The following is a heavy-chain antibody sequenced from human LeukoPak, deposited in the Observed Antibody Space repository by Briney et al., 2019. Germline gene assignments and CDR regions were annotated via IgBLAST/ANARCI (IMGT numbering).Heavy chain of an antibody. D-gene: IGHD5-18*01. Sequence: ASVNVSCKASGGTFSSYAISWVRQAPGQGLEWMGGIIPIFGTANYAQKFQGRVTITADKSTSTAYMELSSLRSEDTAVYYCARDMDTAMGGLDYWGQGTLVTVSS. CDR2: IIPIFGTA. V-gene: IGHV1-69*06. CDR1: GGTFSSYA. J-gene: IGHJ4*02. CDR3: ARDMDTAMGGLDY.